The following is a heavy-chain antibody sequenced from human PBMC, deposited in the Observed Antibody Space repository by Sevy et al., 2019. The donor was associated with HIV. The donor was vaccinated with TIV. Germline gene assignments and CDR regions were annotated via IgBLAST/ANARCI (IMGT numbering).Heavy chain of an antibody. CDR2: IGYDGTDK. CDR3: AKNTASAGTGGFDY. CDR1: GFTFSYYG. D-gene: IGHD6-13*01. J-gene: IGHJ4*02. V-gene: IGHV3-30*02. Sequence: GGSLRLSCTASGFTFSYYGMHWVRQAPGKGLEWVAFIGYDGTDKYYSESVKGRFAISRDNSENTVFLEMNSLRTDDTAIYYCAKNTASAGTGGFDYWGQGALVTVSS.